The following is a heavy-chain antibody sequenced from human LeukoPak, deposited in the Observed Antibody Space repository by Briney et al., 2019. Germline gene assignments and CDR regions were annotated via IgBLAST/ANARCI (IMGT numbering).Heavy chain of an antibody. D-gene: IGHD3-10*01. V-gene: IGHV3-21*01. CDR3: ARVEGNAFDI. CDR2: ISSSSSYI. J-gene: IGHJ3*02. CDR1: GFTFSTYS. Sequence: GGSLRLSCAASGFTFSTYSMNWVRQAPGKGLEWVSSISSSSSYIYYADSVKGRFTISRDNSKNTLYLQMNSLRAEDTAVYYCARVEGNAFDIWGQGTMVTVSS.